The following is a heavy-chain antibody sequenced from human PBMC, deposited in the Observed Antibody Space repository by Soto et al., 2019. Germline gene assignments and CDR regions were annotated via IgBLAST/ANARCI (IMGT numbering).Heavy chain of an antibody. Sequence: QVQLVQSGAEVKRPGASVKVSCKASGYTFRNYDVAWVRRAPGHGLEWMGWISISKGKTYYQESLQGRGTMTMDTGMTTAYMEVRSLISDDTAVYYCARKGYIGNFGLDVWGQGTTVTVSS. D-gene: IGHD5-12*01. V-gene: IGHV1-18*01. CDR2: ISISKGKT. J-gene: IGHJ6*02. CDR1: GYTFRNYD. CDR3: ARKGYIGNFGLDV.